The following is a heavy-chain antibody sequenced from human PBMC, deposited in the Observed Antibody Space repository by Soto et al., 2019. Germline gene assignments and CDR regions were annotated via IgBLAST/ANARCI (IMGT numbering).Heavy chain of an antibody. CDR1: GGSISSSSYY. V-gene: IGHV4-39*01. J-gene: IGHJ4*02. D-gene: IGHD6-6*01. CDR3: ASRLSSIAARFDY. CDR2: INHSGST. Sequence: PSETLSLTCPVSGGSISSSSYYWGWIRPPPGKGLEWIGEINHSGSTNYNPSLKSRVTISVDTSKNQFSLKLSSVTAADTAVYYCASRLSSIAARFDYWGQGTLVTVSS.